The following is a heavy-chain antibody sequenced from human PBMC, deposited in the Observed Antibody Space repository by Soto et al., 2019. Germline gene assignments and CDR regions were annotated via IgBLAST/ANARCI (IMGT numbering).Heavy chain of an antibody. CDR2: VHYSGTT. CDR1: GGSFAGDGSY. V-gene: IGHV4-31*03. J-gene: IGHJ5*02. Sequence: QVQLQKSGQGLGELSRPLSPPCPVSGGSFAGDGSYWGWIRHHPGKGLEWIGYVHYSGTTSYNPSLKSRLTLSVDTSKTQFSLNLRTVTAADTAVYYCARGWTAGAGWANWFDLWGQGTLVTVSS. CDR3: ARGWTAGAGWANWFDL. D-gene: IGHD6-13*01.